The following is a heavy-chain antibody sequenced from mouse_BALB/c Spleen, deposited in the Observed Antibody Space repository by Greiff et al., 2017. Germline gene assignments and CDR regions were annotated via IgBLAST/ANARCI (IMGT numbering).Heavy chain of an antibody. CDR3: AREAYYRYYAMDY. CDR1: GYTFTSYY. CDR2: IYPGNVNT. J-gene: IGHJ4*01. Sequence: VQLQQSGPELVKPGASVRISCKASGYTFTSYYIHWVKQRPGQGLEWIGWIYPGNVNTKYNEKFKGKATLTADKSSSTAYMQLSSLTSEDSAVYFCAREAYYRYYAMDYWGQGTSVTVSS. V-gene: IGHV1S56*01. D-gene: IGHD2-14*01.